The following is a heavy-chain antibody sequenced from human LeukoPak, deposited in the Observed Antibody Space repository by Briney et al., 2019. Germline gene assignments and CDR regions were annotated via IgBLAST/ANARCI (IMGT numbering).Heavy chain of an antibody. Sequence: GGPLRLSCAATGFTLSGHSMYWVRQAPGKGLDWVSSISPTSAYIYYQDSVKGRFTISRDDAKNSLYLQMNSLRAEDTAVYYCAKDISGWYGSFAFDIWGQGTMVTVSS. D-gene: IGHD6-19*01. V-gene: IGHV3-21*04. CDR3: AKDISGWYGSFAFDI. CDR1: GFTLSGHS. J-gene: IGHJ3*02. CDR2: ISPTSAYI.